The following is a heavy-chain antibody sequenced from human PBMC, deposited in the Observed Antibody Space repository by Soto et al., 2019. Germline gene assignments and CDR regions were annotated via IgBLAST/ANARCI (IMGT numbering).Heavy chain of an antibody. CDR3: ATNPPDGYIVPHY. J-gene: IGHJ4*02. Sequence: QAQLVQSGAEVKKPGSSVKVSCKASGGTVSSYTISWVRQAPGQGLEWMGRIIPNLGTAHYAQKFQGRVTVTADRTTSTGYMELSSLRSEDTAGYYLATNPPDGYIVPHYWGQGTLVTVSS. D-gene: IGHD2-15*01. V-gene: IGHV1-69*08. CDR2: IIPNLGTA. CDR1: GGTVSSYT.